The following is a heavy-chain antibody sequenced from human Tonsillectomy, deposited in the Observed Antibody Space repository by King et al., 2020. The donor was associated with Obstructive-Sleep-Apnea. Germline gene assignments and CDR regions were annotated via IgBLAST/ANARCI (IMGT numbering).Heavy chain of an antibody. V-gene: IGHV3-64D*09. J-gene: IGHJ4*02. CDR2: IISNGGST. CDR1: GFTFSSYA. CDR3: VKDGGQYYYGSGNDY. D-gene: IGHD3-10*01. Sequence: VQLVESGGGLVQPGGSLRLSCSASGFTFSSYAMHWVRRAPGKGLEYVSAIISNGGSTYYADSVKGRFTISRDNSKNTLYLQMSRLRAKDTAVYYCVKDGGQYYYGSGNDYWGKGTLVTVSS.